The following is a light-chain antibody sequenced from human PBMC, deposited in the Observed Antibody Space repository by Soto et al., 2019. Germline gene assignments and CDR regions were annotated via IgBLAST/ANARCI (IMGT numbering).Light chain of an antibody. CDR3: AAWDDSLNGYV. J-gene: IGLJ1*01. CDR2: YDD. Sequence: QSVLTQPPSVSEAPRQRVTISCSGSSSNIGNNAVNWYQQLPGMAPKLLIYYDDLLPSGVSDRFSGSKSGTSASLAISGLQSEDEADYYCAAWDDSLNGYVFGTGTKLTVL. V-gene: IGLV1-36*01. CDR1: SSNIGNNA.